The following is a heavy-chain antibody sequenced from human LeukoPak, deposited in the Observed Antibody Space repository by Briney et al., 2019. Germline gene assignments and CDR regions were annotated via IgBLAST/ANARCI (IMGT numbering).Heavy chain of an antibody. J-gene: IGHJ4*02. CDR1: GYTFTGYY. D-gene: IGHD3-22*01. CDR2: INPNSGGT. Sequence: ASVKVSCKASGYTFTGYYKHWVRQAPGQGLEWMGWINPNSGGTNYAQKFQGRVTMTRDTSISTAYMELSRLRSDDTAVYYCARALYYYDSSGYYDYWGQGTLVTVSS. CDR3: ARALYYYDSSGYYDY. V-gene: IGHV1-2*02.